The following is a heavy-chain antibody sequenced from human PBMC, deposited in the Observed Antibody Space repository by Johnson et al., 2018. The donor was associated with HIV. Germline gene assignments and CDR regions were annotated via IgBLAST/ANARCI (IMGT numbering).Heavy chain of an antibody. CDR3: TTDHSTDAFDI. D-gene: IGHD2-15*01. CDR2: INSKTDGGTT. J-gene: IGHJ3*02. CDR1: GFTFSNAW. V-gene: IGHV3-15*01. Sequence: VQLVESGGGLVQPGGSLRLSCAASGFTFSNAWMSWVRQAPGKGLEWVGRINSKTDGGTTDYAAPVKGRFTISRDDSKNTLYLQMNSLKTEDTAVYYCTTDHSTDAFDIWGQGTMVTVSS.